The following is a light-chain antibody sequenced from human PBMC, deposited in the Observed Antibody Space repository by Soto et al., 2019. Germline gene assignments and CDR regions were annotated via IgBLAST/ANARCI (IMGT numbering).Light chain of an antibody. CDR3: HQYSSAPYI. J-gene: IGKJ2*01. Sequence: EIVLTQSPGTLSLSPGETATLSCRARQTIGSDFLFWYQQKPGQAPRLLIYGASSRATGIPDRFSGSGSGTDFTLTISRLEPEDFAVYYCHQYSSAPYIFGQGTNLEIK. CDR2: GAS. CDR1: QTIGSDF. V-gene: IGKV3-20*01.